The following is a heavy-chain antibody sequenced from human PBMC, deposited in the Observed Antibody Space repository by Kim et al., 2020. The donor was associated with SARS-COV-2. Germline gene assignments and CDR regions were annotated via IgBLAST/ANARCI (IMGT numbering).Heavy chain of an antibody. Sequence: ASVKVSCKASGYTFTSYGISWVRQAPGQGLEWMGWISAYNGNTNYAQKLQGRVTMTTDTSTSTAYMELRSLRSDDTAVYYCARESDAAWELSFDYWGQGTLVTVSS. CDR3: ARESDAAWELSFDY. V-gene: IGHV1-18*01. CDR2: ISAYNGNT. J-gene: IGHJ4*02. CDR1: GYTFTSYG. D-gene: IGHD1-26*01.